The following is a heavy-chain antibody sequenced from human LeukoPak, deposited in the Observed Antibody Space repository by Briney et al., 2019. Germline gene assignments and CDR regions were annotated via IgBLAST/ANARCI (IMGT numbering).Heavy chain of an antibody. J-gene: IGHJ2*01. CDR3: ARRIAGTGTGGYFEP. Sequence: PGGSLRLSCAASGFIFDDYAMHWVRQAPGKGLEWVSSVSWNSNTIEYADSVKGRFTISRDNAKSSLYLQMNSLRADDTAVYYCARRIAGTGTGGYFEPWGRGTLVSVSS. V-gene: IGHV3-9*01. D-gene: IGHD6-19*01. CDR1: GFIFDDYA. CDR2: VSWNSNTI.